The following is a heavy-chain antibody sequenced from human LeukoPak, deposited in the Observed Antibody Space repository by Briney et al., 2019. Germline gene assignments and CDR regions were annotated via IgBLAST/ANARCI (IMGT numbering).Heavy chain of an antibody. D-gene: IGHD3-16*02. Sequence: SVKGRFTISRDNAKNSVYLQMNVLRAEDTAVYYCARDEGVIPRFDYRGQGTLVTVSS. J-gene: IGHJ4*02. CDR3: ARDEGVIPRFDY. V-gene: IGHV3-21*01.